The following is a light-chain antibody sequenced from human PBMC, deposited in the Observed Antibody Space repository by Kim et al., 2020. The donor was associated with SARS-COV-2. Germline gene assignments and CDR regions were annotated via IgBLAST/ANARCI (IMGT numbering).Light chain of an antibody. CDR2: GEN. CDR3: NCRDSSGNHLV. Sequence: ALGQTGRITCQGDSLRNYYASWYQQKPGQAPVFVIYGENNRPSGIPDRFSGSFSGNTASLTITGAQAEDEADYYCNCRDSSGNHLVFGGGTKLTVL. CDR1: SLRNYY. J-gene: IGLJ2*01. V-gene: IGLV3-19*01.